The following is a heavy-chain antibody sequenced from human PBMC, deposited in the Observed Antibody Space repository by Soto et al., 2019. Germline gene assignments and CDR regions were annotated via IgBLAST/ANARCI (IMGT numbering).Heavy chain of an antibody. J-gene: IGHJ6*02. CDR1: GYTFTGHY. D-gene: IGHD3-10*01. CDR3: ARDLCPLGSGSPCPTFGMDI. CDR2: LKPDNGGT. V-gene: IGHV1-2*02. Sequence: QVQLVQSGAEVKPPGASVKVSCKASGYTFTGHYMHWVRQVSGRRLEFLGWLKPDNGGTYYAPRFQGRVTFTRETSNTTAYMEMSGLHSDDTAVYFCARDLCPLGSGSPCPTFGMDIWGQGTTVAVSS.